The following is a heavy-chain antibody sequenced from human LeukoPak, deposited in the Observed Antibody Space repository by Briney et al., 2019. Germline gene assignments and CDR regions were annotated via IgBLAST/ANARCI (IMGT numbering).Heavy chain of an antibody. D-gene: IGHD3-22*01. V-gene: IGHV1-2*02. CDR3: ARVEYYYDSSGHFDY. CDR1: GYTFTSYG. J-gene: IGHJ4*02. Sequence: ASVKVSCKASGYTFTSYGISWVRQAPGQGLEWMGWINPNSGGTNYAQKFQGRVTMTRDTSISTAYMELSRLRSDDTAVYYCARVEYYYDSSGHFDYWGQGTLVTVSS. CDR2: INPNSGGT.